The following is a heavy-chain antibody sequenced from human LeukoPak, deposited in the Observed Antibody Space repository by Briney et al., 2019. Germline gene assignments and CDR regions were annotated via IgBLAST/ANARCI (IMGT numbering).Heavy chain of an antibody. CDR2: IQDGSDK. J-gene: IGHJ4*02. CDR1: GFTLSSYC. V-gene: IGHV3-7*05. D-gene: IGHD6-19*01. CDR3: ARGPHSSGWEVDY. Sequence: GGSLRLSCVASGFTLSSYCMSWVRQAPGKGLEWVANIQDGSDKYYVDSVKGRFTISRDNSKNTLYLQMNSLRAEDTAVYYCARGPHSSGWEVDYWGQGTLVTVSS.